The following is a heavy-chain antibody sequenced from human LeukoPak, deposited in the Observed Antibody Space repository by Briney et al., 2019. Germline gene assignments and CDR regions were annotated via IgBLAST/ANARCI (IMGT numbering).Heavy chain of an antibody. CDR3: ARDAMTEYSSGWYYFDY. CDR2: MNTNSGNT. J-gene: IGHJ4*02. D-gene: IGHD6-19*01. CDR1: GYTFTSYD. V-gene: IGHV1-8*01. Sequence: ASVKVSCKASGYTFTSYDVNWVRQATGQGLEWMGWMNTNSGNTGHAQKLQGRVTMTRNTSINTAYMELSSPRSEDTAVYYCARDAMTEYSSGWYYFDYWGQGTLVTVS.